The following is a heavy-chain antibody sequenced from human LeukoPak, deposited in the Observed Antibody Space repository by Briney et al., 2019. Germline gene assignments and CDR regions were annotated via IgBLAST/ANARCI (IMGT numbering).Heavy chain of an antibody. CDR3: AIEGFLKDFDF. CDR1: GFTFSSYA. J-gene: IGHJ4*02. Sequence: GGSLRLSCAASGFTFSSYAMRRVRQAPGKGLEWVSSITYSGDAYYADSVKGRFTISRDNSQNTLYLQMNSLRAEDTAIYYCAIEGFLKDFDFWGQGTLVTVSS. CDR2: ITYSGDA. D-gene: IGHD3-10*01. V-gene: IGHV3-23*01.